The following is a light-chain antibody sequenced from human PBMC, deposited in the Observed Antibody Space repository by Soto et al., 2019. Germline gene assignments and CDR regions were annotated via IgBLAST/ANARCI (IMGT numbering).Light chain of an antibody. CDR2: EVN. CDR1: SSDVGGYNY. V-gene: IGLV2-8*01. J-gene: IGLJ1*01. CDR3: SSYAGSINV. Sequence: QSVLAQPPSASGSPGQSVAISCTGTSSDVGGYNYVSWYQQHPGEAPKLMIYEVNKRPSGAPDRFSGSKSGNTASLTVSGLQAEDEADYYCSSYAGSINVFGTGTKVTV.